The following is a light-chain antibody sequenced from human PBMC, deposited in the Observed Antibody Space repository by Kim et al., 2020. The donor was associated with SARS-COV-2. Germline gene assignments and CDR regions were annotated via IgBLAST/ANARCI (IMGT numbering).Light chain of an antibody. J-gene: IGKJ1*01. CDR3: QQYNNWLTWT. V-gene: IGKV3-15*01. Sequence: DIVMTQSPAPRSVSPGERAAWYQQKPGQAPRLIIYGASTRATGIPARFSGSGSGTEFTLTISSLQSEDFAVYYCQQYNNWLTWTFGQGTKVDIK. CDR2: GAS.